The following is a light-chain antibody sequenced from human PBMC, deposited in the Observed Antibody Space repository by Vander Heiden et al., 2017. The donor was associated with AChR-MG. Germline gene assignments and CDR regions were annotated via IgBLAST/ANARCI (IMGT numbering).Light chain of an antibody. CDR2: EDN. CDR3: QSYDSSNLWV. J-gene: IGLJ3*02. Sequence: FMLTQPHSVSESPGKTITISCTRSSGRIASNYVQWYRQRPGSAPTTVIFEDNRRPSGVPDRVSASIDISSNSASLIISGLKTEDEADYYCQSYDSSNLWVFGGGTKVTVL. V-gene: IGLV6-57*04. CDR1: SGRIASNY.